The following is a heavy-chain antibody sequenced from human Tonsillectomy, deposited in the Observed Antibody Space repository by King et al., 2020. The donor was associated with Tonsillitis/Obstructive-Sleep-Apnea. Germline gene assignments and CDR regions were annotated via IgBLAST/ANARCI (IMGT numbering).Heavy chain of an antibody. J-gene: IGHJ6*02. Sequence: VQLVESGGGVVQPGGSLTLSCAASGFSFSNYGMHWVRKAPGKGLEWVAAIWYDRSNTYYADSLKGRFTISRDNSKDTLYLQMNGLRAEDTALYYCARDDFYGSGSYRYYYGLDVWGQGTTVTVSS. CDR2: IWYDRSNT. V-gene: IGHV3-33*01. CDR1: GFSFSNYG. D-gene: IGHD3-10*01. CDR3: ARDDFYGSGSYRYYYGLDV.